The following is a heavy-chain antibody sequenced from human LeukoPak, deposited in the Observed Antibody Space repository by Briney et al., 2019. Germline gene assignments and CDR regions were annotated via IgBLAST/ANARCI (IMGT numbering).Heavy chain of an antibody. CDR2: ISRNGGST. CDR1: GFTFISFA. CDR3: VKGSLRDFWSGHDAFDI. J-gene: IGHJ3*02. V-gene: IGHV3-64D*09. Sequence: GGSLRLSCSASGFTFISFAMHWVRQAPGKGLEYVSAISRNGGSTYYTDSVKGRLTISRDNSKDTLYLQMSSLRAEDTALYYRVKGSLRDFWSGHDAFDIWGQGTMVTVSS. D-gene: IGHD3-3*01.